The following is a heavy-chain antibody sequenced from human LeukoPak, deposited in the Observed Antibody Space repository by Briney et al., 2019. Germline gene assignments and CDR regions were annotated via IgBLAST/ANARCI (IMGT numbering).Heavy chain of an antibody. CDR3: ARGGPYYYDSSGYYDY. CDR2: MNPNSGNT. V-gene: IGHV1-8*01. J-gene: IGHJ4*02. D-gene: IGHD3-22*01. Sequence: GASVKVSCKASGYTFTSYDINWVRQATGQGLEWMGWMNPNSGNTGYAQKFQGRVTMTRNTSISTAYMELSSLRSEDTAVYYCARGGPYYYDSSGYYDYWGQGTLVTVSS. CDR1: GYTFTSYD.